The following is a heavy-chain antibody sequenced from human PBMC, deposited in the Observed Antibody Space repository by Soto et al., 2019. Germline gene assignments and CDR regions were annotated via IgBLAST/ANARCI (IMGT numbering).Heavy chain of an antibody. Sequence: GGSLRLSCAASGFTFSSYAMSWVRQAPGKGLEWVSAISGSGGSTYYADSVKGRFTISRDNAKNTLYLQMNSLGAEDTAVYYCAKDPLYSGYEGGGDYWGQGTLVTVSS. J-gene: IGHJ4*02. CDR2: ISGSGGST. V-gene: IGHV3-23*01. CDR3: AKDPLYSGYEGGGDY. D-gene: IGHD5-12*01. CDR1: GFTFSSYA.